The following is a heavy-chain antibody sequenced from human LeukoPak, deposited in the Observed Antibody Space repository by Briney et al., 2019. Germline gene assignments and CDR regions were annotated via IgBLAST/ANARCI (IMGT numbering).Heavy chain of an antibody. D-gene: IGHD4-11*01. CDR3: ARGPDYSNYVDY. CDR1: SGSISSGSYY. CDR2: IYTSGST. V-gene: IGHV4-61*02. Sequence: PSETLSLTCTVSSGSISSGSYYWNWIRQPAGKGLEWIGRIYTSGSTKYNPSLKSRVTIPADTSKNQFSLKLSSVTAADTAVYYCARGPDYSNYVDYWGQGTLVTVSS. J-gene: IGHJ4*02.